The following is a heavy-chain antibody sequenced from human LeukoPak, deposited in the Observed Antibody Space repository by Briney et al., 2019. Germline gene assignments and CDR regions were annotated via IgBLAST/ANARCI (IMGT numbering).Heavy chain of an antibody. CDR1: GSSISSYY. V-gene: IGHV4-59*07. Sequence: SDTLSLTCTVSGSSISSYYWSWIRQPPGKGLELIGYIYYTGSTNYNPSLKSRVTISVDTSKNQFSLKLSSVTAADTAVYYCARWVGFYYAMDVWGQGTTVTVSS. CDR3: ARWVGFYYAMDV. CDR2: IYYTGST. D-gene: IGHD3-16*01. J-gene: IGHJ6*02.